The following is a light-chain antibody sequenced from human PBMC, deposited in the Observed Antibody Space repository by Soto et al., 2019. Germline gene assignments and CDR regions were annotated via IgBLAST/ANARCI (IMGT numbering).Light chain of an antibody. Sequence: DIQMTQSPSSLSASVGDRVTITCQASQDVSNFLNWYQHIPGKAPKLLIYDASHLEAGVPSRFSGSGSGTDFTFTIDGLLPEDSASYFCQHHDKLPPFAFGRGTNLEIK. CDR3: QHHDKLPPFA. CDR1: QDVSNF. V-gene: IGKV1-33*01. CDR2: DAS. J-gene: IGKJ2*01.